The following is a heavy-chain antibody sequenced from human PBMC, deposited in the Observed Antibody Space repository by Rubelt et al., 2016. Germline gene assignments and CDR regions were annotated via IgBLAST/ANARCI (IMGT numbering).Heavy chain of an antibody. J-gene: IGHJ4*02. D-gene: IGHD6-13*01. CDR2: IRDKTKSYSP. CDR3: TNVKDPSSWAMEY. Sequence: DHYIEWVRQAPGKGLEWVGRIRDKTKSYSPEFAASVEGRFTISRDDSKNSVSVQMNSLKTEDTAVYYCTNVKDPSSWAMEYWGQGTQVTVSS. V-gene: IGHV3-72*01. CDR1: DHY.